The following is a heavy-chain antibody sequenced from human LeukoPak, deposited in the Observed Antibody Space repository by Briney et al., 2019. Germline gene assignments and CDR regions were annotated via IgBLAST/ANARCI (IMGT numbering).Heavy chain of an antibody. V-gene: IGHV1-69*06. D-gene: IGHD3-9*01. Sequence: GASVKVSCKASGGTFSSYAISWVRQAPGQGLEWMGGIIPIFGTANYAQKFQGRVTITADKSTSTAYMELSSLRSEDTAVYYCALGLYYDILTGSEGAFDIWGQGTMVTVSS. J-gene: IGHJ3*02. CDR2: IIPIFGTA. CDR1: GGTFSSYA. CDR3: ALGLYYDILTGSEGAFDI.